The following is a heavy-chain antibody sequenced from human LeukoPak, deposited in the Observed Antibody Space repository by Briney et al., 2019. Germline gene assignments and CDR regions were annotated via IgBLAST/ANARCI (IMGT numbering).Heavy chain of an antibody. CDR3: AREGGVLRYFDWLNSDAFDI. J-gene: IGHJ3*02. D-gene: IGHD3-9*01. V-gene: IGHV3-74*01. Sequence: PGGSLRLSCAGSGITFSTYWMHWVRQAPGKGLVWVSRINSDGSSTSYADSVKGRFTISRDNAKNTLYLQMNSLRAEDTAVYYCAREGGVLRYFDWLNSDAFDIWGQGTMVTVSS. CDR2: INSDGSST. CDR1: GITFSTYW.